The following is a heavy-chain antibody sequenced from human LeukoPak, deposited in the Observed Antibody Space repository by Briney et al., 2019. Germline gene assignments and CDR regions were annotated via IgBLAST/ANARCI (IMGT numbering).Heavy chain of an antibody. Sequence: GGSLRLSCAASGFTFSSYWMSWVRQAPGKGLEWVANIKQDGSEKCYVDSVKGRFTISRDNAKNSLYLQMNSLRAEDTAVYYCARDLGSNWGSGYFDYWGQGTLVTVSS. J-gene: IGHJ4*02. V-gene: IGHV3-7*01. D-gene: IGHD7-27*01. CDR1: GFTFSSYW. CDR3: ARDLGSNWGSGYFDY. CDR2: IKQDGSEK.